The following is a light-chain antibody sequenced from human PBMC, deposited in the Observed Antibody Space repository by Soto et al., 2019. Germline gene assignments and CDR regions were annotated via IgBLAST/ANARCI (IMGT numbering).Light chain of an antibody. CDR2: QVT. J-gene: IGLJ1*01. CDR1: SSDIGGCYY. Sequence: QSALTQPASVSGSPGQSITISCTGTSSDIGGCYYVSWYQHHPGKAPKLIIYQVTNRPSGVSHRFSGSKSGNTASLTVSGLQPEDEADYYCSSYAGSNKSVFGTGTKVTVL. V-gene: IGLV2-14*01. CDR3: SSYAGSNKSV.